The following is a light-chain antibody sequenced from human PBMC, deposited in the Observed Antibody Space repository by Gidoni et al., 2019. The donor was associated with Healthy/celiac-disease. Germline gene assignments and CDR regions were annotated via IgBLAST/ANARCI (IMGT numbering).Light chain of an antibody. CDR2: DNN. J-gene: IGLJ2*01. CDR1: SSNIGKNY. V-gene: IGLV1-51*01. Sequence: QSVLTQPPSVSAAPGQKVTISCSGSSSNIGKNYVSWYQQLPGTAPKLLIYDNNKRPSGIPDRFSGSKSGTSATLGITGLQTGDEADYYCGTWDSSLSAVVFGGGTKLPVL. CDR3: GTWDSSLSAVV.